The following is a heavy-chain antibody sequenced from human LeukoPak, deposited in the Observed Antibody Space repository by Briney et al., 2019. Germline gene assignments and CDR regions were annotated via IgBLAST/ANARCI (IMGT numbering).Heavy chain of an antibody. D-gene: IGHD3-16*01. CDR1: GFSFRDFY. V-gene: IGHV3-11*01. J-gene: IGHJ3*02. CDR2: ISSGGDLI. Sequence: GGSPRLSCAASGFSFRDFYMSWVRQAPGKGLEWVSYISSGGDLIFDADSVRGRLTISRDNAKNSLYLQMNSLRAEDTAVYYCASASLFDYVWGDIWGQGTMVTVSS. CDR3: ASASLFDYVWGDI.